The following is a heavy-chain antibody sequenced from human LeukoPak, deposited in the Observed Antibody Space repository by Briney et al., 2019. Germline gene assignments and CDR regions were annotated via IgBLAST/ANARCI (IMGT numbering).Heavy chain of an antibody. Sequence: PGRSLRLSCAASGFTFSNHGMHWVRQAPGKGLEWVSNISSSDTTIHYADSVKGRFTISRDNAGNSLYLQMNSLRAEDTAVYYCARSRRDNYYYYYGMDVWGQGTTVTVSS. D-gene: IGHD5-24*01. J-gene: IGHJ6*02. CDR2: ISSSDTTI. CDR3: ARSRRDNYYYYYGMDV. V-gene: IGHV3-48*04. CDR1: GFTFSNHG.